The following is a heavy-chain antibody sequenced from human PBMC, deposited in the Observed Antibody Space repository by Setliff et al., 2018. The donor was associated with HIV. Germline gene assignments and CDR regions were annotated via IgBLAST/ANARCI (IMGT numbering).Heavy chain of an antibody. CDR2: IYYSGST. Sequence: KTSETLSLTCSVSGGSFSSDSYYWGWIRQFPGKGLEWIGSIYYSGSTYYHPSLKSRVTISVDTSKNQFSLKLSSVTAADTAVYYCARAPPYKWEPSQDYWGQGTLVTVSS. V-gene: IGHV4-39*07. CDR1: GGSFSSDSYY. D-gene: IGHD1-26*01. CDR3: ARAPPYKWEPSQDY. J-gene: IGHJ4*02.